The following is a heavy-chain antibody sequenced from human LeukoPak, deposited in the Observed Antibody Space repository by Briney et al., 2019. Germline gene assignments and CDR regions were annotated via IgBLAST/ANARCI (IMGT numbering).Heavy chain of an antibody. D-gene: IGHD1-1*01. CDR1: GFTFSSYW. V-gene: IGHV3-7*01. Sequence: PGGSLRLSCEASGFTFSSYWMNWVRQAPGKGLEWVAYIKQDGSEKYYVDSVKGRFTISRDNAKNSLYLQMNSLRAEDTAVYYCAREFSNMYTEPHRRYFDYWGQGTLVTVSS. J-gene: IGHJ4*02. CDR3: AREFSNMYTEPHRRYFDY. CDR2: IKQDGSEK.